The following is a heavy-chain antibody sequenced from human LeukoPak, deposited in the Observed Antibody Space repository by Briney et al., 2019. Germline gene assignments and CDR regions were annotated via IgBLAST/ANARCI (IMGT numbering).Heavy chain of an antibody. Sequence: ASVKVSCKASGYTFTDYFLHWVRQAPGQGLEWMGWINPKKGDTNYAQKFQGRVTMTWDTSTATAYMELNRLTSDDTAVYYCARGYEYGWFAPWGQGTLVTVSS. CDR1: GYTFTDYF. D-gene: IGHD3-16*01. CDR3: ARGYEYGWFAP. V-gene: IGHV1-2*02. CDR2: INPKKGDT. J-gene: IGHJ5*02.